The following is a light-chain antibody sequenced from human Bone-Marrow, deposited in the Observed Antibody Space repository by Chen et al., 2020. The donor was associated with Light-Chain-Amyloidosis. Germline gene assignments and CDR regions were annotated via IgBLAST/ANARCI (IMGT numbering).Light chain of an antibody. Sequence: AIRMTHLPSFFSAPTVDRVTITCPASQDISSYLVWYQQKPGKAPKLLIYAASTLQSEVPSRFSGSGSGTDFTLTISCLQSEDFATYYCQQYYSYPFAFGPGTKVDIK. CDR2: AAS. J-gene: IGKJ3*01. V-gene: IGKV1-8*01. CDR3: QQYYSYPFA. CDR1: QDISSY.